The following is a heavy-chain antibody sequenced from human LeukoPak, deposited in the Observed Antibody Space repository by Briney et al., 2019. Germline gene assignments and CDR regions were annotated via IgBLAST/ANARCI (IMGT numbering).Heavy chain of an antibody. CDR3: AREWSYPDAFDI. V-gene: IGHV3-33*01. CDR2: IWYDGSNK. D-gene: IGHD1-26*01. J-gene: IGHJ3*02. CDR1: VFTFSSYG. Sequence: RGSLRLSCAASVFTFSSYGMHWVRQAPGKGLEWVAVIWYDGSNKYYADSVKGRFTISTDNCKNKVHLQLNSLIAEDTAVYYCAREWSYPDAFDIWGQGTMVTVSS.